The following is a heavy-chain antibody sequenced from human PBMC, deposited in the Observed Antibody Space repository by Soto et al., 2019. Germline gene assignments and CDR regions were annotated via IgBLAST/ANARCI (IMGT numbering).Heavy chain of an antibody. CDR2: SNYRRPT. D-gene: IGHD6-13*01. V-gene: IGHV4-39*01. CDR1: GRAITSTVYY. Sequence: PETLSPTCTVYGRAITSTVYYWGWIRQNPGKGLEWIARSNYRRPTYYSPSLQSRVTISVDTAKNPFSLNLRSVTAADTAVYYCARHGAYSTSCYYYYGMDVWGQGTTVTVSS. CDR3: ARHGAYSTSCYYYYGMDV. J-gene: IGHJ6*02.